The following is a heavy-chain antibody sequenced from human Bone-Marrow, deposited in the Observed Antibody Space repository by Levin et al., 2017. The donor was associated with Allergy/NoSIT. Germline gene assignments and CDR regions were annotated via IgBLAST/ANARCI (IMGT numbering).Heavy chain of an antibody. CDR3: ARDRGSNFHYGMDV. Sequence: LSLTCAASGFTSGDYAMHWVRQAPGKGLEWVSSINWSGGSIGYADSVKGRFTISRDNAKNSLYLQMNSLRAEDTALYYCARDRGSNFHYGMDVWGQGTTVTVSS. J-gene: IGHJ6*02. D-gene: IGHD4-11*01. V-gene: IGHV3-9*02. CDR2: INWSGGSI. CDR1: GFTSGDYA.